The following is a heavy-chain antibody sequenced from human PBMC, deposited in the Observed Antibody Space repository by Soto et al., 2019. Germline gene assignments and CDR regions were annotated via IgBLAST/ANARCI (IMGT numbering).Heavy chain of an antibody. Sequence: QVQLVQSGAEVKKPGSSVKVSCKASGGTFSSYTISWVRQAPGQVLEWMGRIIPILGIANYAQKFQGRVTIPGDKSTRRADIELSSLGYEDTAVYYCASGIAEAGHCMDVWRQATTVTVSS. CDR1: GGTFSSYT. V-gene: IGHV1-69*02. J-gene: IGHJ6*02. D-gene: IGHD6-13*01. CDR2: IIPILGIA. CDR3: ASGIAEAGHCMDV.